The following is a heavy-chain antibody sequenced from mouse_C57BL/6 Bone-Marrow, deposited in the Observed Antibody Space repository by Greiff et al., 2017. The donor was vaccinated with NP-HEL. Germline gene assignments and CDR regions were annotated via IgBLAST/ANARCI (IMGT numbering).Heavy chain of an antibody. Sequence: EVMLVESGGDLVKPGGSLKLSCAASGFTFSSYGMSWVRQTPDKRLEWVATISSGGSYTYYPDSVKGRFTISRDNAKNTLYLQMSSLKSEDTAMYYCARKDYGSETDYFDYWGQGTTLTVSS. CDR1: GFTFSSYG. D-gene: IGHD1-1*01. J-gene: IGHJ2*01. CDR3: ARKDYGSETDYFDY. CDR2: ISSGGSYT. V-gene: IGHV5-6*01.